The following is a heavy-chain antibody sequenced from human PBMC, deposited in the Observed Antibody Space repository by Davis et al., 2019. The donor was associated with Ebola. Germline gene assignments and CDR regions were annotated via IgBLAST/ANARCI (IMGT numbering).Heavy chain of an antibody. CDR1: GFTVSSNY. D-gene: IGHD1-20*01. Sequence: PGGSLRLSCAASGFTVSSNYMSWVRQAPGKGLEWVSVIYSGGGTYYADSVKGRFTISRDNSKNTLYLQMNSLRAEDTAVYYCARDLTRYNWNYYGMDVWGQGTTVTVSS. CDR3: ARDLTRYNWNYYGMDV. J-gene: IGHJ6*02. V-gene: IGHV3-53*01. CDR2: IYSGGGT.